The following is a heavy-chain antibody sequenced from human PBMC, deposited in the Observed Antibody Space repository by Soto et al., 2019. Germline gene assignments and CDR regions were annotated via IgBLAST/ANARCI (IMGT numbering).Heavy chain of an antibody. D-gene: IGHD6-6*01. V-gene: IGHV3-23*01. Sequence: GGSLRLSCAASGFTFSSYAMSWVRQAPGKGLEWVSAISGSGGSTYYADSVKGRFTISRDNSKNTLYLQMNSLRAEDTAVYYCAKSGAARPIWIAEFDYWGQGTLVTVPQ. J-gene: IGHJ4*02. CDR2: ISGSGGST. CDR3: AKSGAARPIWIAEFDY. CDR1: GFTFSSYA.